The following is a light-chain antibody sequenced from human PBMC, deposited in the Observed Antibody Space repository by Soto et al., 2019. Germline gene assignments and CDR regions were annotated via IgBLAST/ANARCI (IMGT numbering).Light chain of an antibody. CDR3: QQYGSSPLFT. CDR2: GAS. J-gene: IGKJ3*01. CDR1: QSVSSSY. Sequence: EIVLTQSPGTLSLSPGERATLSCRASQSVSSSYLSWYQQKPGQAPRLLIYGASSRATGIPDRFSGSGSGTDVTLTIIRLEPEDFAVYYCQQYGSSPLFTFGPGTKVDIK. V-gene: IGKV3-20*01.